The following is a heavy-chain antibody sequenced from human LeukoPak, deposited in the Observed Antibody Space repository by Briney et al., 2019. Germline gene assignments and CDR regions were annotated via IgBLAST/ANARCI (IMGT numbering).Heavy chain of an antibody. J-gene: IGHJ5*02. CDR2: IIPIFGTA. D-gene: IGHD3-22*01. CDR3: ARRLYYYDTSASGWFDP. Sequence: ASVKVSCKASGGTFSSYAISWVRQAPGQGLEWLGGIIPIFGTANYAQKFQGRVTITTDESTSTAYMELSSLRSEDTAVYYCARRLYYYDTSASGWFDPWGQGTLVTVSS. CDR1: GGTFSSYA. V-gene: IGHV1-69*05.